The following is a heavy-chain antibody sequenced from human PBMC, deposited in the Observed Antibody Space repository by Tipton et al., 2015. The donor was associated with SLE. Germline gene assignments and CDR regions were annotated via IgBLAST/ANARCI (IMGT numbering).Heavy chain of an antibody. CDR2: IDAFTDYT. CDR3: VNERDRSVTNWGAFDI. CDR1: GFSVSSNS. D-gene: IGHD7-27*01. J-gene: IGHJ3*02. Sequence: SLRLSCAASGFSVSSNSVGWVRQTPGKGLEWVSTIDAFTDYTNYADSVRGRFTISRDNARNTLYLEMNSLRVEDTAMYFCVNERDRSVTNWGAFDIRGQGTMVTVSS. V-gene: IGHV3-23*01.